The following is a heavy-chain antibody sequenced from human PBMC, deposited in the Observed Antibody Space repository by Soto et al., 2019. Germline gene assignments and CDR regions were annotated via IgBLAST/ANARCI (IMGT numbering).Heavy chain of an antibody. CDR1: GFTVSSNY. J-gene: IGHJ6*02. D-gene: IGHD6-13*01. V-gene: IGHV3-53*01. CDR2: IYSGGST. CDR3: ARDRIAAAGAFYYYYGMDV. Sequence: LRLSCAASGFTVSSNYMSWVRQAPGKGLEWVSVIYSGGSTYYADSVKGRFTISRDNSKNTLYLQMNSLRAEDTAVYYCARDRIAAAGAFYYYYGMDVWGQGTTVTVSS.